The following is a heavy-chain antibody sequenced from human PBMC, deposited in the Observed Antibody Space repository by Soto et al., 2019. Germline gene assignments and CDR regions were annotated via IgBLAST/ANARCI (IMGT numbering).Heavy chain of an antibody. Sequence: QVTLKESGPVLVKPTETLTLTCTVSGFSLSNAGMGVSWIRQPPGKALEWLAHIFSNDERRFSTSLKNRLNISKDTFNSQVVLIMTNMDPVDTATYYCAQTEDGGRSRTPAGWFDAWGQGTLVTVSS. J-gene: IGHJ5*02. D-gene: IGHD2-15*01. CDR1: GFSLSNAGMG. CDR2: IFSNDER. CDR3: AQTEDGGRSRTPAGWFDA. V-gene: IGHV2-26*01.